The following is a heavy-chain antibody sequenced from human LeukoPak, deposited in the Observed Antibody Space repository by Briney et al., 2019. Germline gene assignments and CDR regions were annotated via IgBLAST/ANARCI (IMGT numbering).Heavy chain of an antibody. Sequence: ASVKVSCKASGYTFTSYGISWVRQAPGQGLEWMGWISAYNGNTNYAQKLQGRVTMTTDTSTSTAYMELRSLRSDDTAVYYCATDGPHYCSGGSCYEAYYFDYWGQGTLVTVSS. CDR1: GYTFTSYG. J-gene: IGHJ4*02. CDR3: ATDGPHYCSGGSCYEAYYFDY. V-gene: IGHV1-18*01. CDR2: ISAYNGNT. D-gene: IGHD2-15*01.